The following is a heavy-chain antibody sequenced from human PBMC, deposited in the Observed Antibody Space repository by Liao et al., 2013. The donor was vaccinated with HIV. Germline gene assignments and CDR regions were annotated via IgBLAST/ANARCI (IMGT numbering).Heavy chain of an antibody. CDR2: ISYSGSA. J-gene: IGHJ3*02. Sequence: QVQLQESGPGLVKPSETLSLTCIVSGGSISSYNWSWIRQPPGKVLEWIGYISYSGSASYNPSLRSRVTISIDTSRNQFSLLLSSVTAADTAVYYCARLYGGAFDIWGQGTLVTVSS. CDR1: GGSISSYN. V-gene: IGHV4-59*01. CDR3: ARLYGGAFDI. D-gene: IGHD4-17*01.